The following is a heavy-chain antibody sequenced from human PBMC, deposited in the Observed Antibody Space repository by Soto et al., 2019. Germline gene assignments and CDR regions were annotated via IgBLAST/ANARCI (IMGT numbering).Heavy chain of an antibody. J-gene: IGHJ6*02. CDR1: GFTFSNAW. CDR2: IKSKTDGGTT. D-gene: IGHD3-22*01. V-gene: IGHV3-15*01. CDR3: TTVHGPVYYYDSSAKLYYYGMDV. Sequence: PGGSLRLSCAASGFTFSNAWMSWARQAPGKGLEWVGRIKSKTDGGTTDYAAPVKGRFTISRDDSKNTLYLQMNSLKTEDTAVYYCTTVHGPVYYYDSSAKLYYYGMDVWGQGTTVTVSS.